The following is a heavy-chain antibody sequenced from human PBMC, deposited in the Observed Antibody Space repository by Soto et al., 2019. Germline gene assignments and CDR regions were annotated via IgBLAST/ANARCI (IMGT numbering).Heavy chain of an antibody. D-gene: IGHD1-1*01. CDR1: GFDSSYYW. CDR2: IDPDGTTT. V-gene: IGHV3-74*01. Sequence: GGPLRLSCALSGFDSSYYWLQWFRQSPGKGLEWVSRIDPDGTTTNYADSVKGRFSVSRDNAKKTIYLQMNSLTADDTALYYCARGPRPSSAGTGAYWGQGTLVTVSS. CDR3: ARGPRPSSAGTGAY. J-gene: IGHJ1*01.